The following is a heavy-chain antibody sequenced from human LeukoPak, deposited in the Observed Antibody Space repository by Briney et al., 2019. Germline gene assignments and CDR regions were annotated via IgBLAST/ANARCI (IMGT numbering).Heavy chain of an antibody. CDR1: GGSFCGYY. D-gene: IGHD4-17*01. Sequence: SETLSLTCAVYGGSFCGYYWSWIRQPPGKGLEWIGEINHSGSTNYNPSLKSRVTISVDTSKNQFSLKLSSVTAADTAVYYCARSTTVTPFDYWGQGTLVTVSS. V-gene: IGHV4-34*01. J-gene: IGHJ4*02. CDR2: INHSGST. CDR3: ARSTTVTPFDY.